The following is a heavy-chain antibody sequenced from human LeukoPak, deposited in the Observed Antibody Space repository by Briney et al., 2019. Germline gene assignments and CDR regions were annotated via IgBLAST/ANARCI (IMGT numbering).Heavy chain of an antibody. J-gene: IGHJ6*03. Sequence: GGSLRLSCAASGFTFSSYEMNWVRQAPGKGLEWVSYISSSGSTIYYADSVKGRFTISRDNAKNSLYLQMNSLRAEDTAVYYCAKDRCSNGIGCYYYYMDLWGKGTTVTISS. CDR2: ISSSGSTI. CDR3: AKDRCSNGIGCYYYYMDL. CDR1: GFTFSSYE. D-gene: IGHD2-8*01. V-gene: IGHV3-48*03.